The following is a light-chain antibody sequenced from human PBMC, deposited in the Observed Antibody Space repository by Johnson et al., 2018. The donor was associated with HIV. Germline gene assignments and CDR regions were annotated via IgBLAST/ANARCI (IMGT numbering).Light chain of an antibody. CDR1: SSNIGNNY. Sequence: QSLLTQPPSVSAAPGQKVTISCSGSSSNIGNNYVSWYQQLPGTAPKLLIYENNKRPSGIPDRFSGSKSCTSATLGITGLQTGDEADYYCGTWDSSLSAYVFGTGTKVTVL. J-gene: IGLJ1*01. CDR2: ENN. CDR3: GTWDSSLSAYV. V-gene: IGLV1-51*02.